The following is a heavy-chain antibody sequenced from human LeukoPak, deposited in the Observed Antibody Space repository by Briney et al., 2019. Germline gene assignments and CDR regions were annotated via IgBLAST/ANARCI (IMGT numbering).Heavy chain of an antibody. CDR2: INHTGST. V-gene: IGHV4-34*01. Sequence: SETLSLTCALYGESSTTFYWGWIRQTPGKGLEWIGEINHTGSTNYNPSLKSRVTISIDTSKNQFSLKLNSVTAADTAVYYCARRVKVNFVGLFGEDNNCYYMDVWGKGTTVTVS. J-gene: IGHJ6*03. CDR1: GESSTTFY. CDR3: ARRVKVNFVGLFGEDNNCYYMDV. D-gene: IGHD3-10*02.